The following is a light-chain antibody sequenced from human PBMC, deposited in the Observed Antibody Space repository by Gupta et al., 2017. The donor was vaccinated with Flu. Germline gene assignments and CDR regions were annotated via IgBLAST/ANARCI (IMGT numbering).Light chain of an antibody. CDR1: QSIDNF. Sequence: IQMPLSPSSLSAFARDTVNITCRAAQSIDNFLNWYQRRPGKAPKLLVYTASNLQSGVPSRFSGSGSGIDFTLTISRLQPEDSATYYCQQCDITPPTFGGGTKVEI. CDR2: TAS. CDR3: QQCDITPPT. V-gene: IGKV1-39*01. J-gene: IGKJ4*01.